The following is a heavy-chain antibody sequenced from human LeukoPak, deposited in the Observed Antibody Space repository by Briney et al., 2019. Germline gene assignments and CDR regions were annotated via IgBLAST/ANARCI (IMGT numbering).Heavy chain of an antibody. CDR1: GFTFSSCE. V-gene: IGHV3-48*03. J-gene: IGHJ4*02. Sequence: PGGSLRLSCAASGFTFSSCEMNWVRQAPGKGLEWVSYISSSGNTIYYADSVKGRFTISRDNAKNSLYLQMNSLRAEDTALYYCARGLGPDYWGQGTLVTVSS. CDR2: ISSSGNTI. D-gene: IGHD3-9*01. CDR3: ARGLGPDY.